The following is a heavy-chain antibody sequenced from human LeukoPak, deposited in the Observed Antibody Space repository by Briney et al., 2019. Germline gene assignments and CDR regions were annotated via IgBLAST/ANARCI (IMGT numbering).Heavy chain of an antibody. CDR2: IKEDGSEN. CDR3: ARGGYSYTWPPSYYYGMDV. V-gene: IGHV3-7*05. Sequence: GGSLRLSCAAYGFTYRSYWMSWVRQAPGKGLEWVANIKEDGSENNYVDSVKGRFTISRDNAKKSLYLQINSLRADDTAVYYCARGGYSYTWPPSYYYGMDVWGQGTTVTASS. D-gene: IGHD5-18*01. CDR1: GFTYRSYW. J-gene: IGHJ6*02.